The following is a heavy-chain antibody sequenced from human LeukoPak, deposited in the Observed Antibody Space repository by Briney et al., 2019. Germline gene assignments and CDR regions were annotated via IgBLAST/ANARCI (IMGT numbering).Heavy chain of an antibody. CDR3: ARAPLVAAAVSYGAFDI. V-gene: IGHV6-1*01. CDR2: TYSRSKWYN. D-gene: IGHD6-13*01. CDR1: GDSVSSNTAA. Sequence: SQTLSLTCAISGDSVSSNTAAWNWIRQSPSRGLEWLGRTYSRSKWYNDYAVSVKSRITINPDTSKNQFSLKLSSVTAADTAVYYCARAPLVAAAVSYGAFDIWGQGTMVTVSS. J-gene: IGHJ3*02.